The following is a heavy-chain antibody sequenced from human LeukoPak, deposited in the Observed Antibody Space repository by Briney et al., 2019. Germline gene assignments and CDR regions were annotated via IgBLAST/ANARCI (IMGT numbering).Heavy chain of an antibody. CDR3: ARARGPTDY. Sequence: ASVKVSCKASGYIFTGYYIHWVRQAPGQGLEWMGWMNPNSGNTGYAQKFQGRVTMARNTSISTAYMELSSLRSEDTAVYYCARARGPTDYWGQGTLVTVSS. V-gene: IGHV1-8*02. J-gene: IGHJ4*02. CDR1: GYIFTGYY. CDR2: MNPNSGNT. D-gene: IGHD3-10*01.